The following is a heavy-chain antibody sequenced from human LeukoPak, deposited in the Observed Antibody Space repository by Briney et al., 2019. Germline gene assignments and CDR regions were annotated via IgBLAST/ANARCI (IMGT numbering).Heavy chain of an antibody. Sequence: GGSLRLSCAASGFTFSTYWMSWVRQAPGKGLEWVANIKPGGSGKYYVDSVKGRFTISRDNAKNSLYLQMDSLRAEDTAVYYCARLLSSGWYGTFDYWGQGTLVTVSS. CDR3: ARLLSSGWYGTFDY. J-gene: IGHJ4*02. V-gene: IGHV3-7*01. CDR2: IKPGGSGK. D-gene: IGHD6-19*01. CDR1: GFTFSTYW.